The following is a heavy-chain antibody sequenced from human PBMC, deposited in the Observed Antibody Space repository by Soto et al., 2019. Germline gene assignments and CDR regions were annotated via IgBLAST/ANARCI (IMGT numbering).Heavy chain of an antibody. CDR2: IIPIFGTA. Sequence: QVQLVQSGAEVKKPGSSVKVSCKASGGTFSSYAISWVRQAPGQGLEWMGGIIPIFGTANYAQKFQGRVTITADESTSTAYMELSSLRSEDTAGYYCARDQVATVVTARSYWYFDLWGRGTLVTVSS. V-gene: IGHV1-69*12. D-gene: IGHD5-12*01. J-gene: IGHJ2*01. CDR3: ARDQVATVVTARSYWYFDL. CDR1: GGTFSSYA.